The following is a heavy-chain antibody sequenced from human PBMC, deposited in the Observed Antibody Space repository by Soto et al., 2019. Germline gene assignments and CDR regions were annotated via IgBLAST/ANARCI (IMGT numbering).Heavy chain of an antibody. D-gene: IGHD6-19*01. CDR1: GGTFSSYA. V-gene: IGHV1-69*13. Sequence: SVKVSCKASGGTFSSYAISWVRQAPGQGLEWMGGIIPIFGTANYAQKFQGRVKITADESTSTAYMELSSLRSEDTAVYYCARGIAVAGTVVGSFDYWGQGTLVTVSS. CDR2: IIPIFGTA. CDR3: ARGIAVAGTVVGSFDY. J-gene: IGHJ4*02.